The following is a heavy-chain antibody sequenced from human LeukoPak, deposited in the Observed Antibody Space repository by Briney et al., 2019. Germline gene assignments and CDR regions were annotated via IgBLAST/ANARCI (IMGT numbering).Heavy chain of an antibody. D-gene: IGHD5-12*01. CDR1: GGSFSSGSYY. V-gene: IGHV4-61*01. CDR2: IYYSGST. J-gene: IGHJ4*02. Sequence: RSETLSLTCTVSGGSFSSGSYYWSWIRRPPGKGLEWIGYIYYSGSTNYNPSLKSRVTISVDTSKNQFSLKLSSVTAADTAVYYCAGSSGDYDYYFDYWGQGTLVTVSS. CDR3: AGSSGDYDYYFDY.